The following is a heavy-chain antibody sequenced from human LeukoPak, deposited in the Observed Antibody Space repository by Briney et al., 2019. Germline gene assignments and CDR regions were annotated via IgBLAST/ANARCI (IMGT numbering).Heavy chain of an antibody. CDR2: VTGSGGST. Sequence: GGSLRLSCDASGFTFSTYPMHWVRQAPGKGLEWVSTVTGSGGSTYYADSVKGRFTISRDNSKNTLYLQMNSLGAEDTAVYYCAKDLSSGWYIFDYWGQGTLVTVSS. CDR3: AKDLSSGWYIFDY. V-gene: IGHV3-23*01. D-gene: IGHD6-19*01. CDR1: GFTFSTYP. J-gene: IGHJ4*02.